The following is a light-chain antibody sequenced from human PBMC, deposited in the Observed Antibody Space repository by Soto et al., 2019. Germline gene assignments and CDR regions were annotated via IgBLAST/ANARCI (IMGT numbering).Light chain of an antibody. CDR3: QQYGSSPIT. CDR1: QSVTSSY. CDR2: SAS. Sequence: EIVLTQSPGTLSLSPGERATLSCRASQSVTSSYLAWYQQKPGQAPRLLIYSASSRATGILDRFSGSGSGTDFTLTISRLEPEDFAVYYCQQYGSSPITFGQGTRLEIK. J-gene: IGKJ5*01. V-gene: IGKV3-20*01.